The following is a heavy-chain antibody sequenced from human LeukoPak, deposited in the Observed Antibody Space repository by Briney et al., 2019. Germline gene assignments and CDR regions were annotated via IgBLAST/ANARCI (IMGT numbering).Heavy chain of an antibody. CDR1: GGSISSYY. Sequence: SETLSLTCTVSGGSISSYYWSWIRQPPGKGLEWIGYIYYSGSTNYNPSLKSRVTISVDTSKNQFSLKLSSVTAADTAVYYCARFDWPRGGINYWGQGTLVTVSS. J-gene: IGHJ4*02. CDR3: ARFDWPRGGINY. V-gene: IGHV4-59*01. CDR2: IYYSGST. D-gene: IGHD3-9*01.